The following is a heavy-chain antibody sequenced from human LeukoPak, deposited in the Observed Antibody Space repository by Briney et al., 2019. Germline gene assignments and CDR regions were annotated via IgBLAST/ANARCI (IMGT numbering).Heavy chain of an antibody. CDR2: ISAYNGNT. V-gene: IGHV1-18*01. J-gene: IGHJ4*02. CDR1: GYTFTSHG. D-gene: IGHD1-26*01. Sequence: RASVKVSCKTSGYTFTSHGISWVRQAPGQGLEWMGWISAYNGNTNYAQKLQGRVTMTTDTSTSTAYMELRSLRSDDTAVYYCARVSGWSYYIVLSKHTPLDYWGQGTLVTVSS. CDR3: ARVSGWSYYIVLSKHTPLDY.